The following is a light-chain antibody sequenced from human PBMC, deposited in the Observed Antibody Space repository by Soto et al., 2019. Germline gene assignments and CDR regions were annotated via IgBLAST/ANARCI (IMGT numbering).Light chain of an antibody. CDR2: TAS. V-gene: IGKV1-5*03. CDR3: QQYKYHST. CDR1: QSLDSF. Sequence: DIQMTQSPSTLSASVGGRVTITCRASQSLDSFLAWYQQKPGRAPKLLIYTASVLETGVPSRFSGSGSETEFTLNISSLQPDDFATYYCQQYKYHSTFGQGPKMHIX. J-gene: IGKJ2*01.